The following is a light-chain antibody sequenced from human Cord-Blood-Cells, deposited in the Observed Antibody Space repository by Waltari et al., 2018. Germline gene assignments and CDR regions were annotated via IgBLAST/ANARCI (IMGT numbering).Light chain of an antibody. CDR1: SSDVGSYNL. CDR3: CSYAGSSTWV. Sequence: QSDLTPPASVSGSPGQSITISCTGTSSDVGSYNLVSCYQQHPGKAPKLMSYEDSKRHSGVSKRFSGSNSGNTASLTISGLQAEDEANYNCCSYAGSSTWVYGGGTKLSVL. CDR2: EDS. V-gene: IGLV2-23*01. J-gene: IGLJ3*02.